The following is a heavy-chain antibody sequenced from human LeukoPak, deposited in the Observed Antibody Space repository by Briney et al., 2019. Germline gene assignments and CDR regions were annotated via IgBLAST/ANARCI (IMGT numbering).Heavy chain of an antibody. Sequence: ASVKVSCKASGYAFIGYYMHWVRQAPGQGLEWMGGFDPEDGETIYAQKFQGRVTMTEDTSTDTAYMELSSLRSEDTAVYYCATGSVRVTRVLSNVDIVATTFSSLDYWGQGTLVTVSS. CDR1: GYAFIGYY. V-gene: IGHV1-24*01. CDR3: ATGSVRVTRVLSNVDIVATTFSSLDY. D-gene: IGHD5-12*01. J-gene: IGHJ4*02. CDR2: FDPEDGET.